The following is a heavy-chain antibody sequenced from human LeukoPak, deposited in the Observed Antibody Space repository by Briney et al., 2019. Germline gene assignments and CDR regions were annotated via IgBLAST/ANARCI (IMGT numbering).Heavy chain of an antibody. D-gene: IGHD2-2*01. V-gene: IGHV4-34*01. CDR3: ARVSCSSTSCYRPWEYYFDY. J-gene: IGHJ4*02. Sequence: SETLSLTCAVYGGSFSGYYWSWIRQPPGKGLEWIGEISHSGSTNYNPSLKSRVTISVDTSKNQFSLKLSSVTAADTAVYYCARVSCSSTSCYRPWEYYFDYWGQGTLVTVSS. CDR1: GGSFSGYY. CDR2: ISHSGST.